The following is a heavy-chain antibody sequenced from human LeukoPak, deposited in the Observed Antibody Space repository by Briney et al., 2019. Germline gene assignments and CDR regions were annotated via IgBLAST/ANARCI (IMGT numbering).Heavy chain of an antibody. V-gene: IGHV3-23*01. CDR2: ISVRDGGT. CDR3: AKKTCTSANCDRGWFDP. CDR1: GFTVSHYG. J-gene: IGHJ5*02. D-gene: IGHD2-8*02. Sequence: GGSLRLSCAASGFTVSHYGMSWVRQAPGKGLEWVSTISVRDGGTYYADSVRGGFTISRDNSKSTLYLQMNSLRPEDTALYYCAKKTCTSANCDRGWFDPWGQGTLVTVSS.